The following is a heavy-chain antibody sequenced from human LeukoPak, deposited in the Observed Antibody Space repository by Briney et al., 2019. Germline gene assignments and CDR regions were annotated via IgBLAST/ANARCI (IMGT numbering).Heavy chain of an antibody. J-gene: IGHJ5*02. CDR1: GFTFSTYA. V-gene: IGHV3-30-3*01. D-gene: IGHD6-19*01. CDR2: ISDDGSTK. Sequence: GRSLRLSCAASGFTFSTYAIHGVRQAPGKGLEWVAVISDDGSTKYYADSVKGRFTISRDNSKNMLYLQMNSLRAEDSAVYYCARDLIAVTGTGFWFDPRGQGTLVTVSS. CDR3: ARDLIAVTGTGFWFDP.